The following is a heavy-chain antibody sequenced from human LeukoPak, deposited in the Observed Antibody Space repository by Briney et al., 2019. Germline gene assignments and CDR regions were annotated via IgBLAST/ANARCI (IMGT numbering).Heavy chain of an antibody. CDR3: ARDHYGGNSLPAFDI. V-gene: IGHV4-59*01. CDR1: GGSFSGYY. Sequence: SETLSLTCAVYGGSFSGYYWSWIRQPPGKGLEWIGYIYYSGSTNYNPSLKSRVTISVDTSKNQFSLKLSSVTAADTAVYYCARDHYGGNSLPAFDIWGQGTMVTVSS. CDR2: IYYSGST. D-gene: IGHD4-23*01. J-gene: IGHJ3*02.